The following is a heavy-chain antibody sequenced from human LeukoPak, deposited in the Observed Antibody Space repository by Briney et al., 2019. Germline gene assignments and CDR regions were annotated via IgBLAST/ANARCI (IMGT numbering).Heavy chain of an antibody. V-gene: IGHV4-59*01. CDR3: ARVFDDYGDYFLDY. J-gene: IGHJ4*02. CDR2: ISYSGTP. Sequence: SETLSLTCTVSGGSISSYYWNWIRQPPGKGLEWISYISYSGTPYYNPSLKSRVTISVDPSKNQLSLSLSSVTAADTAVYYCARVFDDYGDYFLDYWGQGTLVTVSS. D-gene: IGHD4-17*01. CDR1: GGSISSYY.